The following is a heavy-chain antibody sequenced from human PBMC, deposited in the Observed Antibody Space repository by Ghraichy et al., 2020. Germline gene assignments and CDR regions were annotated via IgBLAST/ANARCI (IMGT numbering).Heavy chain of an antibody. D-gene: IGHD2-15*01. V-gene: IGHV4-34*01. CDR1: GGSFSGYY. CDR2: INHSGST. CDR3: ARVIGYCSGGSCAIPQLDYYYGMDV. J-gene: IGHJ6*02. Sequence: SETLSLTCAVYGGSFSGYYWSWIRQPPGKGLEWIGEINHSGSTNYNPSLKSRVTISVDTSKNQFSLKLSSVTAADTAVYYCARVIGYCSGGSCAIPQLDYYYGMDVWGQGTTVTVSS.